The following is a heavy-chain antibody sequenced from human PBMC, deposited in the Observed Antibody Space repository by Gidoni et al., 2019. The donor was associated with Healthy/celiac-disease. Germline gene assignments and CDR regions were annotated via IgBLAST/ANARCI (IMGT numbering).Heavy chain of an antibody. D-gene: IGHD3-9*01. CDR2: IIPIFGTA. V-gene: IGHV1-69*06. J-gene: IGHJ6*02. Sequence: QVQLVQSGAEVKKPGSSVKVSCKASGGTFSSYAISWVRQAPGQGLEWMGGIIPIFGTANYAQKFQGRVTITADKSTSTAYMELSSLRSEDTAVYYCARDRHDILTGYITGYYYGMDVWGQGTTVTVSS. CDR1: GGTFSSYA. CDR3: ARDRHDILTGYITGYYYGMDV.